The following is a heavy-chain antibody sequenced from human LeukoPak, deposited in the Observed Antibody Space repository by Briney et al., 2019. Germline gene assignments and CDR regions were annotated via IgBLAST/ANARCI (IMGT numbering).Heavy chain of an antibody. CDR3: ARSVYYYDSSGYPSSWFDP. D-gene: IGHD3-22*01. J-gene: IGHJ5*02. Sequence: SETLSLTCTVSGGSISSYYWSWIRQPPGKGLEWIGYIYYSGSTNYNPSLKSRVTISVDTSKNQFSLKLSSVTAADTAVYYCARSVYYYDSSGYPSSWFDPWGQGTLVTVSS. CDR2: IYYSGST. V-gene: IGHV4-59*01. CDR1: GGSISSYY.